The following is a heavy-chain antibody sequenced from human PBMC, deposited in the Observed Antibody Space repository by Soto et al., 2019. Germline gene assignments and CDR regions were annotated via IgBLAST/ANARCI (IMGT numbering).Heavy chain of an antibody. J-gene: IGHJ4*02. CDR2: ISSSSSTI. CDR3: ARVGRYYYDSSGYYPPFDY. CDR1: GFSSTSYS. D-gene: IGHD3-22*01. V-gene: IGHV3-48*02. Sequence: GGSLRLSCEASGFSSTSYSMNWVRQAPGKGREWVSYISSSSSTIYYADSVKGRFTISRDNAKNSVYLQMNSLRDEDTAVYYCARVGRYYYDSSGYYPPFDYWGQGTLVTVSS.